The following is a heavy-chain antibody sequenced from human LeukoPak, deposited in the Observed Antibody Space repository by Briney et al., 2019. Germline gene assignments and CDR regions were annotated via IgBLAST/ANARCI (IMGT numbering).Heavy chain of an antibody. Sequence: SETLSLTCTVSGGSISSYYWSWIRQPPGKGLEWIGYIYYSGSTNYNPSLKSRVTISVDTSKNQFSLKLSSVTAADTAVYYCARVFPPMTTVTTYSNYFDYWGQGTLVTVSS. CDR1: GGSISSYY. CDR3: ARVFPPMTTVTTYSNYFDY. V-gene: IGHV4-59*01. D-gene: IGHD4-17*01. J-gene: IGHJ4*02. CDR2: IYYSGST.